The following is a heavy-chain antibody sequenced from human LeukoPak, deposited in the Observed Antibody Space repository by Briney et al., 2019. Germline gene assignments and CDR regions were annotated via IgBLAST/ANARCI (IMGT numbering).Heavy chain of an antibody. D-gene: IGHD2-2*02. J-gene: IGHJ6*02. CDR3: ARGDCSSTSCYISYYYYGMDV. V-gene: IGHV1-69*04. CDR2: IIPILGIT. Sequence: SVKVSCKASGGTFSSYAISWVRQAPGQGLEWMGRIIPILGITNYAQKFQGRVSITADKSTSTAYMELSSLRSEDTAVYYCARGDCSSTSCYISYYYYGMDVWGQGTTVTVSS. CDR1: GGTFSSYA.